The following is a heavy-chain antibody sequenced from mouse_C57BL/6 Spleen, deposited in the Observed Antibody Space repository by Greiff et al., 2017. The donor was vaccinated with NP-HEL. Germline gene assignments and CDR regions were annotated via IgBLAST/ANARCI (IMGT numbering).Heavy chain of an antibody. Sequence: QVQLQQSGPELVKPGASVKISCKASGYAFSSSWMNWVKQRPGKGLEWIGRIYPGDGDTNYNGKFKGKATLTADKSSSTAYMHLSSLTSEDSAVYFCARSGGYAMDYWGQGTSVTVSS. V-gene: IGHV1-82*01. J-gene: IGHJ4*01. CDR1: GYAFSSSW. D-gene: IGHD3-1*01. CDR2: IYPGDGDT. CDR3: ARSGGYAMDY.